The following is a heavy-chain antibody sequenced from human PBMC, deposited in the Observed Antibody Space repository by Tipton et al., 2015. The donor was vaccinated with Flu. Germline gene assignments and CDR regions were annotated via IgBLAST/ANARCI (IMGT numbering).Heavy chain of an antibody. D-gene: IGHD3-10*01. Sequence: SLRLSCAASGFAFGGYWMSWVRQAPGKGLEWVANIKPDGSEKSYVDSVKGRFTISRDNAKNTLYLQMNSLRAEDTAMYYCVRDTITMVAWGQGTLVTASS. CDR1: GFAFGGYW. J-gene: IGHJ5*02. CDR2: IKPDGSEK. V-gene: IGHV3-7*01. CDR3: VRDTITMVA.